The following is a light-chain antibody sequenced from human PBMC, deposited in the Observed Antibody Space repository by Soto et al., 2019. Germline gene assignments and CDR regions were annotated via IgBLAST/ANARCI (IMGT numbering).Light chain of an antibody. CDR1: QSVSSSY. CDR3: QQYGSSPLT. V-gene: IGKV3-20*01. J-gene: IGKJ5*01. CDR2: GAS. Sequence: EIVLTQSPGTLSLSPGERATLSCRASQSVSSSYLAWYQQQPGQAPRLLIYGASSRATGIPDRFSGSGSGTDFALTISRLEPEDVAVYYCQQYGSSPLTFGQGTRLEIQ.